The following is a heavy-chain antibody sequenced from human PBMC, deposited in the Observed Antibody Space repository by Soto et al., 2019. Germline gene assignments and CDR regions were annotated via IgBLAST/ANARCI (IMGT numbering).Heavy chain of an antibody. V-gene: IGHV1-18*01. CDR3: ARGVCSSTSCSGVRRWFDP. J-gene: IGHJ5*02. D-gene: IGHD2-2*01. CDR1: GGTFSSYA. Sequence: GASVKVSCKASGGTFSSYAISWVRQAPGQGLEWMGWISAYNGNTNYAQKLQGRVTMTTDTSTSTAYMELRSLRSDDTAVYYCARGVCSSTSCSGVRRWFDPWGQGTLVTVSS. CDR2: ISAYNGNT.